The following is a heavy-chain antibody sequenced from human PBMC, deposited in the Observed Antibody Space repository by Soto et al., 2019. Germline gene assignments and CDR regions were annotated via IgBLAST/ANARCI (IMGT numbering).Heavy chain of an antibody. Sequence: QVQLVQSGAEVKKPGASVKVSCKASGYTFTSYDINWVRQAPGQGLEWMGWMNPNSGNTGYAQKFQGRVTMTRNTSISTAYMELSSLRSEDTAVYYCARHLRSSGWYWYYYGMDVWGQGTTVTVSS. CDR2: MNPNSGNT. V-gene: IGHV1-8*01. D-gene: IGHD6-19*01. J-gene: IGHJ6*02. CDR3: ARHLRSSGWYWYYYGMDV. CDR1: GYTFTSYD.